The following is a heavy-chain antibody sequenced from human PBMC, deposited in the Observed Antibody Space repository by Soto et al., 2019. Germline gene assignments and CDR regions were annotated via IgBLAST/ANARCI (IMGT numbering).Heavy chain of an antibody. V-gene: IGHV1-2*02. CDR2: INPNSGGT. D-gene: IGHD3-16*02. CDR3: ARDYRRDGYN. J-gene: IGHJ4*02. Sequence: ASVKVSCKASGYTFTSYGISWVRQAPGQGLEWMGWINPNSGGTNYAQKFQGRVTMTRDTSISTAYMELSRLRSDDTAVYYCARDYRRDGYNWGQGTLVTVSS. CDR1: GYTFTSYG.